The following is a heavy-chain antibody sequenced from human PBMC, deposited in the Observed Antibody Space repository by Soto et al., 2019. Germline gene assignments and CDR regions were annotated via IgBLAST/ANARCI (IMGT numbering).Heavy chain of an antibody. CDR3: AKVENRGRYSLYYFDY. D-gene: IGHD1-26*01. J-gene: IGHJ4*02. V-gene: IGHV3-30*04. CDR1: GFTFGSYA. Sequence: GGSLRLSCAASGFTFGSYAMHWVRQAPGKGLEWVAVISYDGSNKYYADSVKGRFTISRDNSKNTLYLQINSLRAEDTAVYYCAKVENRGRYSLYYFDYWGQGTLVTVSS. CDR2: ISYDGSNK.